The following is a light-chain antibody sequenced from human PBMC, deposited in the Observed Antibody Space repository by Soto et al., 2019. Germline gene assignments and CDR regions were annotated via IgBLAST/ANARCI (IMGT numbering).Light chain of an antibody. Sequence: IQMTQSPSSLSASVGDRVTITCRASQRITTYLNWYQQKPGKAPKLLISTSATLQRGVPSRVSGSGSGTDFTLTITALRPEDFATYVCQQSYSIPYTFGQGTKLEIK. J-gene: IGKJ2*01. CDR3: QQSYSIPYT. CDR2: TSA. CDR1: QRITTY. V-gene: IGKV1-39*01.